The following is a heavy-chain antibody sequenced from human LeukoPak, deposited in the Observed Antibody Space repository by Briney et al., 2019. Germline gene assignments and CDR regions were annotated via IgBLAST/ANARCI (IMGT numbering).Heavy chain of an antibody. CDR1: GFTFSIHT. CDR3: ARDSQTLTTVTNWFDP. J-gene: IGHJ5*02. Sequence: GGSLRPSCAASGFTFSIHTMNWVRQAPGKGLEWVSSISSSSGSIYYADSVKGRFTISRDNAKNSLYLQMNSLRAEDTAVYYCARDSQTLTTVTNWFDPWGQGALVTVSS. CDR2: ISSSSGSI. D-gene: IGHD4-17*01. V-gene: IGHV3-21*01.